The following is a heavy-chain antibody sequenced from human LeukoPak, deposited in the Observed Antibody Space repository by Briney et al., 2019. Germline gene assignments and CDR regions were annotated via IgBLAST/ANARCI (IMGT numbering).Heavy chain of an antibody. Sequence: ASVKVSCKASGYTFTSYDINWVRQATGQGPEWMGWMNPNSGNTGYAQKFQGRVTMTRNTSISTAYMELSSLRSEDTAVYYCARHDSSSYSYNWFDPWGQGTLVTVSS. D-gene: IGHD6-13*01. CDR2: MNPNSGNT. CDR3: ARHDSSSYSYNWFDP. V-gene: IGHV1-8*01. J-gene: IGHJ5*02. CDR1: GYTFTSYD.